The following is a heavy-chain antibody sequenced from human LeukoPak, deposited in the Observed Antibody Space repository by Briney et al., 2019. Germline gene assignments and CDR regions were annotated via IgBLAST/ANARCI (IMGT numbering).Heavy chain of an antibody. V-gene: IGHV1-8*03. Sequence: ASVKVSCKASGYTFTSYDINWVRQATGQGLEWMGWMNPNSGNTGYAQKFQGRVTITRNTSISTAYMELSSLRSEDTAVYYCARGSGSYYVRWFDPWDQGTLVTVSS. CDR1: GYTFTSYD. CDR2: MNPNSGNT. CDR3: ARGSGSYYVRWFDP. J-gene: IGHJ5*02. D-gene: IGHD1-26*01.